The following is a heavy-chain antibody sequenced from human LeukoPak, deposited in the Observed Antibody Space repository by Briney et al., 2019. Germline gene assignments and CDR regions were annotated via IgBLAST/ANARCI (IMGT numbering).Heavy chain of an antibody. Sequence: GGSLRLSCAASGFTFSSYAVTWVRQAPGKGLEWVSGITGSGDTTFYADSVKGRFTISRDNSKKTLYLQMHSLRAEDTAVYYCVKDYSTIPAAANPLFDYWGQGALVTVSS. D-gene: IGHD6-13*01. J-gene: IGHJ4*02. V-gene: IGHV3-23*01. CDR3: VKDYSTIPAAANPLFDY. CDR1: GFTFSSYA. CDR2: ITGSGDTT.